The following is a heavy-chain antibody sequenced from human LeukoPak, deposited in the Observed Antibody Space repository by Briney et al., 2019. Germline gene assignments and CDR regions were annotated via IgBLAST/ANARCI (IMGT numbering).Heavy chain of an antibody. CDR1: GGSISSYY. CDR3: ARGGKYYYDSNYGMDV. D-gene: IGHD3-22*01. J-gene: IGHJ6*02. CDR2: IYYSGST. V-gene: IGHV4-59*01. Sequence: SETLSLTCTVSGGSISSYYWSWIRQPPGKGLKWIGYIYYSGSTNYNPSLKSRVTISVDTSKNQFSLKLSSVTAADTAVYYCARGGKYYYDSNYGMDVWGQGTTVTVSS.